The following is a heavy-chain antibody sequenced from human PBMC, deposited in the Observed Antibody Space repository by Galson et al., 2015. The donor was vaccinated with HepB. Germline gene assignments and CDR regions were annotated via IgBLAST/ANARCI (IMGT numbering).Heavy chain of an antibody. Sequence: SVKVSCKVSGYTLTELSMHWVRQAPGKGLEWMGGFDPEDGETIYAQKFQGRVTMTEDTSTDTAYMELSSLRSEDTAVYYCATVSPGDYRRYYYYGMDVWGQGTTVTVSS. CDR1: GYTLTELS. CDR3: ATVSPGDYRRYYYYGMDV. V-gene: IGHV1-24*01. J-gene: IGHJ6*02. CDR2: FDPEDGET. D-gene: IGHD4-17*01.